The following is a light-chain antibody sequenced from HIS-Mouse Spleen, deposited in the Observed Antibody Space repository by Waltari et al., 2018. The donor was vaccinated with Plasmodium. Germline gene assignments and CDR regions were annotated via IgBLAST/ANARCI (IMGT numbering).Light chain of an antibody. Sequence: QSALTQPASVSGSPGQSITISCTGTSSDVGGYNYVSWYQQHPGKAPNLMIYDVSNRPSGVLNLFPGSKSGNTASLTISGLQAEDEADYYCSSYTSSSTLNYVFGTGTKVTVL. CDR1: SSDVGGYNY. V-gene: IGLV2-14*03. J-gene: IGLJ1*01. CDR3: SSYTSSSTLNYV. CDR2: DVS.